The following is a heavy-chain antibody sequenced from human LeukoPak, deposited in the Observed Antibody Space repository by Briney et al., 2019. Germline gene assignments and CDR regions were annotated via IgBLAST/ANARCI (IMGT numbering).Heavy chain of an antibody. V-gene: IGHV5-51*01. CDR1: GYSFTSYW. J-gene: IGHJ5*02. D-gene: IGHD1-14*01. CDR3: ARSPRPLSTAGRNSCILFDP. Sequence: GEPLKISCKGSGYSFTSYWIGWVRQMPGKGLGWMGIIYPGDSDNSYSPTFQGQVPIPADNSIGTTYLQWSSLKASDTAMYYCARSPRPLSTAGRNSCILFDPWGQGTQVTVSS. CDR2: IYPGDSDN.